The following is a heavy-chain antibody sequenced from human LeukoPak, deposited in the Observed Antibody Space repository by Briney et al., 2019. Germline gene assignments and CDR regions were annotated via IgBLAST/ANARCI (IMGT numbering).Heavy chain of an antibody. V-gene: IGHV3-20*04. CDR2: INYNGGST. CDR1: GFTFNSYS. D-gene: IGHD5-18*01. CDR3: ASVLFSYGHFDP. J-gene: IGHJ5*02. Sequence: GGSLRLSCAASGFTFNSYSMNWVRQAPGKGLEWVSGINYNGGSTSYADSVKGRFTISRDNAKNSLYLQMNSLRAEDTALYYCASVLFSYGHFDPWGQGTLVTVSS.